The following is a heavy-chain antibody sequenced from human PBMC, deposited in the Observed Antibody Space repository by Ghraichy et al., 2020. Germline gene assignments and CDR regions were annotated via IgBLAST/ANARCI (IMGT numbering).Heavy chain of an antibody. D-gene: IGHD3-9*01. CDR3: SRGNDTLPGRNGGPLRWPGYFFDY. Sequence: GGSLRLSCSASGFTFGDYPLSWFRQAPGKGLEWIAFIRAKSYGGTAQYAASVRGRFTIFRDDSKSIAYLHLNSLTTEDTAVYFCSRGNDTLPGRNGGPLRWPGYFFDYWGHGVLVTVSS. CDR2: IRAKSYGGTA. J-gene: IGHJ4*01. CDR1: GFTFGDYP. V-gene: IGHV3-49*03.